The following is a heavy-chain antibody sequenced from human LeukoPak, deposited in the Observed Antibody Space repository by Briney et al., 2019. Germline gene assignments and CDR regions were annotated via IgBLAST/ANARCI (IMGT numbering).Heavy chain of an antibody. D-gene: IGHD6-13*01. CDR1: GFTFSSYW. CDR2: LKQDGSEK. CDR3: ARGRSRWYSSSWYWGIHFDY. J-gene: IGHJ4*02. Sequence: GGSLRLSCAASGFTFSSYWMSWVRQAPGKGLGWVANLKQDGSEKYYVDSVKGRFTISRDNAKNSLYLQMNSLRAEDTAVYYCARGRSRWYSSSWYWGIHFDYWGQGTLVTVSS. V-gene: IGHV3-7*01.